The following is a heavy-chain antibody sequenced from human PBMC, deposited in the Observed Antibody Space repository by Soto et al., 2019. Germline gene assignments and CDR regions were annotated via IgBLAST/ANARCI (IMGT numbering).Heavy chain of an antibody. D-gene: IGHD3-22*01. V-gene: IGHV4-61*01. CDR2: IYYTGST. J-gene: IGHJ4*02. CDR3: ARDHHSYYDTSGYYPYFDF. Sequence: SETLSLTCTVSGGSVNTAPYHWSWIRQSPRNGLEWIGNIYYTGSTNYNPSFESRVAISLDTSSNQFSLRLTSLTAADTAVYFCARDHHSYYDTSGYYPYFDFWGQGTLVTVSS. CDR1: GGSVNTAPYH.